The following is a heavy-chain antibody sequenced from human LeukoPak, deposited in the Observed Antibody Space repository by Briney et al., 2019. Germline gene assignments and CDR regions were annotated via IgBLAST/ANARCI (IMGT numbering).Heavy chain of an antibody. CDR1: GFTWSNYA. V-gene: IGHV3-23*01. D-gene: IGHD3-10*01. CDR2: ISGNDAST. CDR3: AKGLYFGELLGPCDF. Sequence: GGSLRLSCAASGFTWSNYAMTWVRQAPGKGLEWVSVISGNDASTYYADSVKGRFTISRDNSNNTLYLQVNSLRAEDTAVYYCAKGLYFGELLGPCDFWGQGTLVTVSS. J-gene: IGHJ4*02.